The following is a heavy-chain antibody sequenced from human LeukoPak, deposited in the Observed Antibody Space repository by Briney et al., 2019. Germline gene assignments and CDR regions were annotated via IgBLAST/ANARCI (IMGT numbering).Heavy chain of an antibody. CDR2: INHSGST. V-gene: IGHV4-34*01. D-gene: IGHD3-10*01. Sequence: SETLSLTCAVYGGSFSGYYWSWIRQPPGKGLKWIGEINHSGSTNYNPSLKSRVTISVDTSKNQFSLKLSSVTAADTAVYYCARDAYYGHSYYMDVWGKGTTVTVSS. CDR3: ARDAYYGHSYYMDV. CDR1: GGSFSGYY. J-gene: IGHJ6*03.